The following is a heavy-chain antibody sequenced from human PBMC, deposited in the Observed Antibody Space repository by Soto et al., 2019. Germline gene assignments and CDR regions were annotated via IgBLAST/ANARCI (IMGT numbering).Heavy chain of an antibody. D-gene: IGHD2-2*01. Sequence: QVQLVQSGAEVKKPGSSVKVSCKASGGTFSSYAISWVRQAPGQGLEWMGGIIPIFGTANYAQKFQGRVTITADESTSTAYMELSSLRSEDTAVYYCARSDCSSTSCVSYYYYGMDVWDQGTTVTVSS. V-gene: IGHV1-69*01. CDR2: IIPIFGTA. J-gene: IGHJ6*02. CDR1: GGTFSSYA. CDR3: ARSDCSSTSCVSYYYYGMDV.